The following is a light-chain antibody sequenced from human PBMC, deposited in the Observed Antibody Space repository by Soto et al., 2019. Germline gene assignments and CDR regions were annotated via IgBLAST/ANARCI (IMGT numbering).Light chain of an antibody. J-gene: IGKJ2*02. V-gene: IGKV1-5*03. Sequence: DTQMTQSPSTLSASVGDRVTITCRASQNINSWLAWYQQKPGKAPKLLIYKASNLESGVPSRFSGSASGTEFTLTISSLQPDDLATYYCQQYNGYSGTFGQGTKLEIK. CDR1: QNINSW. CDR3: QQYNGYSGT. CDR2: KAS.